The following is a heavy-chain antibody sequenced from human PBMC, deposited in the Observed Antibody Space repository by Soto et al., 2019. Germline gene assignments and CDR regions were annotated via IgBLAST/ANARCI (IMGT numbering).Heavy chain of an antibody. CDR3: AKGRSYYYYYGVDV. J-gene: IGHJ6*02. V-gene: IGHV3-23*01. Sequence: GGSLRLSCAASGFPFSRRAMGWVRQAPGKGLEWVSDIIDSGGSTYYADSVKGRFTISRDNSKSTLYLQMNSLGAEDTALYYCAKGRSYYYYYGVDVWGQGTTVTVSS. CDR2: IIDSGGST. CDR1: GFPFSRRA.